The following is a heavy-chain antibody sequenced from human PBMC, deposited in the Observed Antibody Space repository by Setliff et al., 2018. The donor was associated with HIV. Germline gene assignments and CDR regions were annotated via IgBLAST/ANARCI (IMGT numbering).Heavy chain of an antibody. D-gene: IGHD1-26*01. J-gene: IGHJ4*02. CDR2: INPNNGVT. CDR3: ASAGDPGSPPLDY. V-gene: IGHV1-2*06. CDR1: GYTFTGYY. Sequence: ASVKVSCKASGYTFTGYYLHWVRQAPGQGLEWMGRINPNNGVTFYGQKFQGRVTMTRDTSIMTAYMELGRLTYDDTAVYYCASAGDPGSPPLDYWGQGTLVTVSS.